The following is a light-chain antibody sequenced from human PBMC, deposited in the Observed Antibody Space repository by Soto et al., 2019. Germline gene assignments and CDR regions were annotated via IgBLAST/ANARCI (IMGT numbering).Light chain of an antibody. V-gene: IGKV2D-29*01. CDR3: MQSVQLPWT. CDR2: EVS. CDR1: QSLLSSDAKTC. J-gene: IGKJ1*01. Sequence: EIVMTQTPLSLSVTPGQPASISCTSSQSLLSSDAKTCLYWYLQKPGQPPQLLMYEVSNRFSGVPERFSGSGSGTDFTLKISRVEADDVGVYYCMQSVQLPWTFGQGTKVDIK.